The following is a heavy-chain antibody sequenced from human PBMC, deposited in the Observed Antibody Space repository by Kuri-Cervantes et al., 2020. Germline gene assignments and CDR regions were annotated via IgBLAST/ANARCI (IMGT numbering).Heavy chain of an antibody. J-gene: IGHJ4*02. CDR1: GFTFDDYA. V-gene: IGHV3-43D*03. Sequence: GGSLRLSCAASGFTFDDYAMHWVRQAPGKGLEWVSLISWDGGSTYYADSVKGRFTISRDNSKNSLYLQMNSLRAEDTAVYYCARDGSEYSGYESEGIDYWGQGTLVTVSS. CDR3: ARDGSEYSGYESEGIDY. CDR2: ISWDGGST. D-gene: IGHD5-12*01.